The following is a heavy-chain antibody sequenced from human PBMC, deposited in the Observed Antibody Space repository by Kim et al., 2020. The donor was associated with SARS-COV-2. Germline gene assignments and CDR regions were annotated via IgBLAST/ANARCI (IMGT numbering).Heavy chain of an antibody. CDR1: GFTFSSYE. D-gene: IGHD2-15*01. CDR3: ARTGSGRGNYFDY. V-gene: IGHV3-48*03. CDR2: ISSRGMPR. Sequence: GGSLRLSCAASGFTFSSYEMNWVRQAQGRGLGGVSYISSRGMPRNYADSVKGRFTISRDNAKNSVYLQMNSLRAEDTAVYYCARTGSGRGNYFDYWGQGILVTVSS. J-gene: IGHJ4*02.